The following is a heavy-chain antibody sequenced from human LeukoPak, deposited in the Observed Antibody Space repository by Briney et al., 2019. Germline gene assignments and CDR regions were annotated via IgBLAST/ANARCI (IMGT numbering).Heavy chain of an antibody. CDR3: ARDLLEGHYDILTGSNWFDP. D-gene: IGHD3-9*01. CDR1: GYTFTSYA. CDR2: INTNTGNP. V-gene: IGHV7-4-1*02. J-gene: IGHJ5*02. Sequence: ASVKVSCKASGYTFTSYAMNWVRQAPGQGLEWMGWINTNTGNPTYAHGFTGRFVFSLDTSVSTAYLQISSLKAEDTAVYYCARDLLEGHYDILTGSNWFDPWGQGTLVTVSS.